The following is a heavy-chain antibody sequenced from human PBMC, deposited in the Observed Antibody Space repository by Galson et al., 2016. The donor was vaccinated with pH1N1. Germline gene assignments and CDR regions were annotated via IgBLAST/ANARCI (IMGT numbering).Heavy chain of an antibody. D-gene: IGHD6-13*01. CDR1: GGSISSYY. V-gene: IGHV4-59*01. Sequence: ETLSLTCTVSGGSISSYYWSWIRQPPGKGLEWIGYLYNSGGTNYNPSLMSRVTISEDTPRNQFSLKLRSVTAADTAVYYCASAGYRSGWYGIGAFDVWGQGTKVTVSS. J-gene: IGHJ3*01. CDR2: LYNSGGT. CDR3: ASAGYRSGWYGIGAFDV.